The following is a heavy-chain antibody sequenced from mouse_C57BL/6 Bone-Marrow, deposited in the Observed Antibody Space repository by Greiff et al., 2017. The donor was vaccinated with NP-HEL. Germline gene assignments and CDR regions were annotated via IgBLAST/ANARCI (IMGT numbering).Heavy chain of an antibody. J-gene: IGHJ3*01. CDR2: INPSSGYT. CDR1: GYTFTSYT. D-gene: IGHD6-2*01. CDR3: ARSLGKAWFAY. Sequence: VQRVESGAELARPGASVKMSCKASGYTFTSYTMHWVKQRPGQGLEWIGYINPSSGYTKYNQKFKDKATLTADKSSSTAYMQLSSLTSEDSAVYYCARSLGKAWFAYWGQGTLVTVSA. V-gene: IGHV1-4*01.